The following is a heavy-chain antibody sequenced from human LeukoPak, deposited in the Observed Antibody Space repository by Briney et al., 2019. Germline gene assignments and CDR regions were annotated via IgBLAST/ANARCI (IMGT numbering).Heavy chain of an antibody. Sequence: SETLSLTSTVSGGSISSSSYYWGWIRQPPGKGLEWIGSIYYSGSTYYNPSLKSRVTISVDTSKNQFSLKLSSVTAADTAVYYCARDQVRYYDSSGFVDYWGQGTLVTVSS. CDR2: IYYSGST. CDR1: GGSISSSSYY. D-gene: IGHD3-22*01. J-gene: IGHJ4*02. V-gene: IGHV4-39*07. CDR3: ARDQVRYYDSSGFVDY.